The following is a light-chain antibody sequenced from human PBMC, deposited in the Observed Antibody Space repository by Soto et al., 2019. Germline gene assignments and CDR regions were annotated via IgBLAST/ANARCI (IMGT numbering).Light chain of an antibody. Sequence: QSVLTQSASVSGSPGQSITISCTGTSSDIGAYNYVSWYQQHPGKAPKLMIYEVSNRRSGVSNRFSGSKSGNTASLTISGLQDEDEAEYYCSSYTGSSTPYVFGTGTKLTVL. CDR2: EVS. J-gene: IGLJ1*01. CDR1: SSDIGAYNY. CDR3: SSYTGSSTPYV. V-gene: IGLV2-14*01.